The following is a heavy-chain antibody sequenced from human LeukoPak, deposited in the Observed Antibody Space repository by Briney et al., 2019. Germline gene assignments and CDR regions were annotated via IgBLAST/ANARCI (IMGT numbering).Heavy chain of an antibody. CDR3: ARGRIAAAGSQYFDY. CDR1: GGSISSGSYY. D-gene: IGHD6-13*01. Sequence: PSQTLSLTCTVSGGSISSGSYYWSWIRQPAGKGLEWIGRIYTSGSTNYNPCLKSRVTISVDTSKNQFSLKLSSVTAADTAVYYCARGRIAAAGSQYFDYWGQGTLVTVSS. V-gene: IGHV4-61*02. CDR2: IYTSGST. J-gene: IGHJ4*02.